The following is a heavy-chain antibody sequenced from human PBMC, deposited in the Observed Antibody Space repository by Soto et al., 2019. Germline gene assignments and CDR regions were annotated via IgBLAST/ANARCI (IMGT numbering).Heavy chain of an antibody. CDR2: IYYSGTT. CDR1: GGSISSGDYY. CDR3: ARVVIDYSSAWYASLFDY. J-gene: IGHJ4*02. Sequence: QVQLQESGPGLVKPSQTLSLTYTVSGGSISSGDYYWSWIRQPPGKGLEWIGYIYYSGTTYYNSSLKSRVTISIDTSKNHFSLKLSSVTAADTAVYYCARVVIDYSSAWYASLFDYWGQGTLVTVSS. D-gene: IGHD6-19*01. V-gene: IGHV4-30-4*01.